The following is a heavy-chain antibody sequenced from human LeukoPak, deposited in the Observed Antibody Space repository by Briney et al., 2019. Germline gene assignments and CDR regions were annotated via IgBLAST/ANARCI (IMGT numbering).Heavy chain of an antibody. J-gene: IGHJ5*02. CDR1: GFTFSSYG. V-gene: IGHV3-7*03. CDR3: ARAADTAMVVSWFDP. CDR2: INRDGSEK. D-gene: IGHD5-18*01. Sequence: GGSLRLSCAASGFTFSSYGMSWVRQAPGKGLEWVANINRDGSEKYYVDSVKGRFTISRDNAKNSLYLQMNSLRAEDTAVYYCARAADTAMVVSWFDPWGQGTLVTVSS.